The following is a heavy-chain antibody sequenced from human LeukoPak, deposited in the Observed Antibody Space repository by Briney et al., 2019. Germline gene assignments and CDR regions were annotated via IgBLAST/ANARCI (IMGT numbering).Heavy chain of an antibody. Sequence: GGSLRLSCAASGFTFSGSAMHWVRQASGKGLEWVGRIRNKANSYATASAASVKGRFTISRDDSKNTAYLQMNSLKTEDTAVYYCTRVSDSSGYSSDYWGQGTLVTVSS. CDR1: GFTFSGSA. CDR3: TRVSDSSGYSSDY. J-gene: IGHJ4*02. CDR2: IRNKANSYAT. V-gene: IGHV3-73*01. D-gene: IGHD3-22*01.